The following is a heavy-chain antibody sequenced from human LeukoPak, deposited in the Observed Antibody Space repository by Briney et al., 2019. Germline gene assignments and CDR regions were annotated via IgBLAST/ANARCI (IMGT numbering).Heavy chain of an antibody. V-gene: IGHV1-18*01. CDR3: ASGVTCYHCGDY. Sequence: ASVRVSCKASGYTFTSFGITWVRQAPGQGLEWMGWISAHNGNTFYAQKLQGRVSMTTDTSTTTAYMELGGLRYDDTAVYYCASGVTCYHCGDYWGQGTLVTVSS. CDR2: ISAHNGNT. CDR1: GYTFTSFG. D-gene: IGHD2-2*01. J-gene: IGHJ4*02.